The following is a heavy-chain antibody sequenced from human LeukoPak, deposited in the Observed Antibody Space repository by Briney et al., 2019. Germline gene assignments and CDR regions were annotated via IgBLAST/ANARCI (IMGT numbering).Heavy chain of an antibody. CDR1: GGSFSGYY. D-gene: IGHD6-6*01. CDR2: INHSGST. CDR3: ATRRRIAARLDY. Sequence: SETLSLTCAVYGGSFSGYYWSWIRQPPGKGLEWIGEINHSGSTNYNPSLKSRVTISVDTSKDQFSLKLSSVTAADTAVYYCATRRRIAARLDYWGQGTLVTVSS. V-gene: IGHV4-34*01. J-gene: IGHJ4*02.